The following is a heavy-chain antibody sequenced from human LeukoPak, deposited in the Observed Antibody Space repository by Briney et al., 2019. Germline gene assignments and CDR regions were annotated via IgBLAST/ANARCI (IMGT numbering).Heavy chain of an antibody. CDR3: ARGTWPFDY. Sequence: SETLSLTCTVSGASISISTYYWSWIRQPPGKGLEWIGYIYYSGSTNYNPSLKSRVTISVDTSKNQFSLKLSSVTAADTAVYYCARGTWPFDYWGQGTLVTVSS. CDR2: IYYSGST. CDR1: GASISISTYY. V-gene: IGHV4-61*01. J-gene: IGHJ4*02. D-gene: IGHD5-12*01.